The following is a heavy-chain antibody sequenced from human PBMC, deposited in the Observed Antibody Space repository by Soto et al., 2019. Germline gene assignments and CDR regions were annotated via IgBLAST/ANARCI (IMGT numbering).Heavy chain of an antibody. D-gene: IGHD4-17*01. CDR3: AKGPLTFTHDYGDYSLHYFDY. J-gene: IGHJ4*02. V-gene: IGHV3-23*01. Sequence: GGSLRLSCAASGFTFSSYAMSWVRQAPGKGLEWVSAISGSGGSTYYADSVKGRFTISRDNSKNTLYLQMNSLRAEDTAVYYCAKGPLTFTHDYGDYSLHYFDYWGQGTLVTVSS. CDR1: GFTFSSYA. CDR2: ISGSGGST.